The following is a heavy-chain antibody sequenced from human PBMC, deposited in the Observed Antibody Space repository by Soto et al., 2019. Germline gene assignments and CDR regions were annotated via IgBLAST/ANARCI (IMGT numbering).Heavy chain of an antibody. V-gene: IGHV1-18*01. Sequence: GASVKVSCKASGYTFTSYGISWVRQAPGQGLEWMGWISAYNGNTNYAQKLQGRVTMTTDTSTSTAYMELRSLRSDDTAVYYCARWSNRRSGHDAFDIWGQGTMVTVSS. D-gene: IGHD3-16*02. J-gene: IGHJ3*02. CDR2: ISAYNGNT. CDR3: ARWSNRRSGHDAFDI. CDR1: GYTFTSYG.